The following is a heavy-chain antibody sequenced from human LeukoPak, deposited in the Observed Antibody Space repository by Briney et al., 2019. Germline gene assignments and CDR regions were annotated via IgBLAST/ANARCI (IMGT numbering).Heavy chain of an antibody. CDR1: GFTFSNFG. J-gene: IGHJ5*02. Sequence: GGSLRLSCVVSGFTFSNFGMNWVRQAPGQGLEWLSYITGAGNNIYYADSVKGRFTISRDNARNSLYLQMSSLGAEDTAVYYCARDVGYRSWFDPWGQGTLVTVSS. CDR2: ITGAGNNI. V-gene: IGHV3-48*01. CDR3: ARDVGYRSWFDP. D-gene: IGHD5-18*01.